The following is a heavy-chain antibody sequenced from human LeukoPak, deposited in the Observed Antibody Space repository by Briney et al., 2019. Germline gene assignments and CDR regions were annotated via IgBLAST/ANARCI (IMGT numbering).Heavy chain of an antibody. D-gene: IGHD3-22*01. CDR1: GITFRNYW. CDR3: AKGSSTYYYPTLDY. J-gene: IGHJ4*02. CDR2: INQDSSEK. Sequence: GGSLRLSCVASGITFRNYWMSWVRQAPGKGLEWVANINQDSSEKYYVDSVEGRFTISRDNSKNTLYLQMNSLRAEDTAVYYCAKGSSTYYYPTLDYWGQGTLVTVSS. V-gene: IGHV3-7*01.